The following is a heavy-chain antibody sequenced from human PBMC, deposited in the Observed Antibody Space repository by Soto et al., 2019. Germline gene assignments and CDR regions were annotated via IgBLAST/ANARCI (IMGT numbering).Heavy chain of an antibody. J-gene: IGHJ4*02. CDR1: GFTFSSYG. Sequence: QVQLVESGGGVVQPGRSLRLSCAASGFTFSSYGMHWVRQAPGKGLEWVPVISYDGSNKYYADSVKGRFTISRDNSKNTLYLQMNSLRAEDTAVYYCAKDHGGYKEYYFDYWGQGTLVTVSS. CDR2: ISYDGSNK. V-gene: IGHV3-30*18. D-gene: IGHD4-17*01. CDR3: AKDHGGYKEYYFDY.